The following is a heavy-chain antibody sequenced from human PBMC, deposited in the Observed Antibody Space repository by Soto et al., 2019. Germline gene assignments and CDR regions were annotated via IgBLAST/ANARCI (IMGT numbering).Heavy chain of an antibody. Sequence: PGESLKISCKGSGYNFINHWIAWVRQMPGKGLERMGIVYPDDSDTRYSPSFQGQVTISADKSISTAYMELSSLRSEDTAVYYCARGGYFDSSNYLAYWGLGTLVTVSS. CDR3: ARGGYFDSSNYLAY. D-gene: IGHD3-22*01. CDR2: VYPDDSDT. V-gene: IGHV5-51*01. J-gene: IGHJ4*02. CDR1: GYNFINHW.